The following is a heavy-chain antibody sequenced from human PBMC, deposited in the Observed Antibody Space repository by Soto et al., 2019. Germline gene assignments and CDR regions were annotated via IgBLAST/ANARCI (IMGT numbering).Heavy chain of an antibody. Sequence: QVQLVQSGPELKKPGASVKVSCKTSGYSFHNSGISWVRQAPGQGLEWMGWISVLNGYAHYGQKFQGRVIMTADTCTSTAYMELRGLRSDDTAMYYCSKNGTTWFASWGQGTAVTVSS. D-gene: IGHD1-1*01. CDR3: SKNGTTWFAS. CDR1: GYSFHNSG. CDR2: ISVLNGYA. J-gene: IGHJ5*01. V-gene: IGHV1-18*01.